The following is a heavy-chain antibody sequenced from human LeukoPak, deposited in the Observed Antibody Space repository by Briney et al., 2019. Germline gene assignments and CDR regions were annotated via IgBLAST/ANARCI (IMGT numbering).Heavy chain of an antibody. Sequence: ASVKVSCMPSGYTLTSYGINWVRHDPEQGREWMGWICGVNGHTKDTQKLQGTVTTATDTSTNTAYIGLRSVRSDDTGVYYCARDLAVRSYYYGIDVWGQRTTVTVSS. CDR1: GYTLTSYG. D-gene: IGHD3-3*01. J-gene: IGHJ6*02. CDR3: ARDLAVRSYYYGIDV. CDR2: ICGVNGHT. V-gene: IGHV1-18*01.